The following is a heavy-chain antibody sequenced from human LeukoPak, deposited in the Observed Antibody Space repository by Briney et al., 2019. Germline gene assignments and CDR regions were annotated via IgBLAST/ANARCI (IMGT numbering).Heavy chain of an antibody. D-gene: IGHD3-22*01. CDR3: ARVSGDSSGYYYGGFDY. J-gene: IGHJ4*02. V-gene: IGHV1-46*01. CDR2: INPSGCST. Sequence: GASVKVSCKASGYTFTSYYMHWVRQAPGQGLEWMGMINPSGCSTSYAQKFQGRVTMTRDMSTSTVYMELSSLRSEDTAVYYWARVSGDSSGYYYGGFDYWGQGTLVTVSS. CDR1: GYTFTSYY.